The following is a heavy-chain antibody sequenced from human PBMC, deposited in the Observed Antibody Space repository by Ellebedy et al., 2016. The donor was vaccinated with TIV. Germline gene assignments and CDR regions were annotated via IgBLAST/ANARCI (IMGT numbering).Heavy chain of an antibody. V-gene: IGHV1-18*01. Sequence: AASVKVSCKASGYTFTSYGISWVRQAPGQGLEWMGWISAYNGNTNYAQKLQGRVTMTTDTSTSTAYMELRSLRSDDTAVYYCARDSGPPLGLHHAYYYYYGMDVWGQGTTVTVSS. D-gene: IGHD5-24*01. CDR3: ARDSGPPLGLHHAYYYYYGMDV. CDR1: GYTFTSYG. CDR2: ISAYNGNT. J-gene: IGHJ6*02.